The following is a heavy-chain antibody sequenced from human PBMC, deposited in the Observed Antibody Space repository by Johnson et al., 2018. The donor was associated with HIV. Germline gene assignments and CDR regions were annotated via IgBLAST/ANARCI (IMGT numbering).Heavy chain of an antibody. CDR2: ISYDGSNK. V-gene: IGHV3-30*04. CDR1: GFTFSSYA. CDR3: ARGDVGAFDI. D-gene: IGHD1-26*01. J-gene: IGHJ3*02. Sequence: QVQLVESGGGVVQPGRSLRLSCAASGFTFSSYAMHWVRQAPGKGLEWVAVISYDGSNKYYGDSVKGRFTISRDNSKNSLYLQMNSLRAEDTAVYYCARGDVGAFDIWGQGTMVTVSS.